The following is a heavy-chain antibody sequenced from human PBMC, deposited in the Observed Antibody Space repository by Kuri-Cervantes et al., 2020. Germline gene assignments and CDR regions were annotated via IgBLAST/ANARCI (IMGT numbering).Heavy chain of an antibody. J-gene: IGHJ4*02. CDR1: GGSISSSSYY. CDR3: ARVDYGLDY. D-gene: IGHD4/OR15-4a*01. V-gene: IGHV4-39*07. Sequence: GSLRLSCAVSGGSISSSSYYWGWIHQPPGKGLEWIGSIYYSGSTYYNPSLKSRVTISVDTSKNQFSLKLISVTAADTAVYYCARVDYGLDYWGQGTLVTVSS. CDR2: IYYSGST.